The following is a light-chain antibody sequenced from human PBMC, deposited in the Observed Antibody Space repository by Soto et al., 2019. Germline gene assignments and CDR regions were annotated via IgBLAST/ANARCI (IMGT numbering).Light chain of an antibody. CDR2: GNN. V-gene: IGLV1-40*01. CDR1: SSDIGAGYD. Sequence: QSVLTQTPSVSGAPGQRVTISCTGSSSDIGAGYDVHWYQQLPGTAPKLLIHGNNNRPSGVPDRFSGSKSGTSASLAITGLQAEDEADYYCSSYISDTVVFGGGTKVTVL. J-gene: IGLJ2*01. CDR3: SSYISDTVV.